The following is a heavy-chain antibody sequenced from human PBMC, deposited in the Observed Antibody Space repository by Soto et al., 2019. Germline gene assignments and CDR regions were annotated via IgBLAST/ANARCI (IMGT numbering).Heavy chain of an antibody. V-gene: IGHV4-59*01. D-gene: IGHD2-21*02. CDR3: ARDGDGRITTNPYYYNGMGV. J-gene: IGHJ6*02. CDR1: GGSISSYY. Sequence: SETLSLTCAVSGGSISSYYWSWIRQPPGKGLEWIGYIYYSGSTNYNPSLKSRVTISVDTSKNQFSLKLSSVTAADTAVYYCARDGDGRITTNPYYYNGMGVWGPGTTVT. CDR2: IYYSGST.